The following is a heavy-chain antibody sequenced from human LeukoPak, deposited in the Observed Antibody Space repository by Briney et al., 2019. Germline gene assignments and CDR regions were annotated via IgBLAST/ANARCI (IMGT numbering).Heavy chain of an antibody. D-gene: IGHD3-10*01. V-gene: IGHV4-34*01. CDR1: GGSFCGYY. CDR2: HNPSGST. Sequence: PSETLSLTCAFYGGSFCGYYGSWIRQPPGKGLEWIGEHNPSGSTNYNPSLKSRVTISVDTSKNQFSLKLSSVTAADTAVYYCARATRRMVRGVIIPPYDYWGQGTLVTVSS. J-gene: IGHJ4*02. CDR3: ARATRRMVRGVIIPPYDY.